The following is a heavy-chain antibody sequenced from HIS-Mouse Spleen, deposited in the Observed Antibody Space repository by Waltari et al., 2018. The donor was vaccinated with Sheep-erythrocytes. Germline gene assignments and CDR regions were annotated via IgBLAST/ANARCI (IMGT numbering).Heavy chain of an antibody. CDR3: AKDLNWGSYYYGMDV. V-gene: IGHV3-23*01. J-gene: IGHJ6*02. D-gene: IGHD7-27*01. CDR1: GFTFSSYA. CDR2: ISGSGGST. Sequence: EVQLLESGGGLVQPGGSLRLSCAASGFTFSSYAMSWVRQAPGKGLEGGSAISGSGGSTYYADSVKGRFTISRDNSKNTLYLQMNSLRAEDTAVYYCAKDLNWGSYYYGMDVWGQGTTVTVSS.